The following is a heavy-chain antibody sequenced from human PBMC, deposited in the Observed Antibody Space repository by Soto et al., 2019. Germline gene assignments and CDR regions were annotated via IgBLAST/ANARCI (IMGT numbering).Heavy chain of an antibody. CDR2: ISYDGSNK. V-gene: IGHV3-30*18. Sequence: PGGSLRLSCAASGFTFSSYGMHWVRQAPGKGLEWVAVISYDGSNKYYADSVKGRFTISRDNSKNTLYLQMNSLRAEDTAVYYCAKVEGRPDYDFWSEPLDVWGQGTTVTVSS. CDR1: GFTFSSYG. CDR3: AKVEGRPDYDFWSEPLDV. J-gene: IGHJ6*02. D-gene: IGHD3-3*01.